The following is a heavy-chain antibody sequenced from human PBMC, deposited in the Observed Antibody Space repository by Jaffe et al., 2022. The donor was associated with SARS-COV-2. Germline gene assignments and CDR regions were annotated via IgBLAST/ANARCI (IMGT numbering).Heavy chain of an antibody. D-gene: IGHD3-16*01. J-gene: IGHJ6*02. V-gene: IGHV5-51*01. CDR2: INPGDSDV. CDR3: ARSRVATKRLIYYDYDLDV. Sequence: EVQLVQSGAEVKKPGESLKISCKGSGYSFTNYWIGWVRQMPGKGLEWMGIINPGDSDVRYSPSFQGQVTLSADRSTSTAYLQWSSLKASDTALYYCARSRVATKRLIYYDYDLDVWGQGTAVIVSS. CDR1: GYSFTNYW.